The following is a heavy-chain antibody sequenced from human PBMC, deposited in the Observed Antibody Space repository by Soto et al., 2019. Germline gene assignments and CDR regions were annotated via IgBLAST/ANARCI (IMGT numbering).Heavy chain of an antibody. V-gene: IGHV1-8*01. CDR2: MNPNSGNT. D-gene: IGHD3-10*01. J-gene: IGHJ4*02. CDR3: AREKGTRGSPD. Sequence: QVQLVQSGAEVKKPGASVKVSCKASGYTFTSYDINWVRQATGQGLEWMGWMNPNSGNTAYAQKFQGRITMTRNTSIGTASMEPSSLRSEDPAVYYCAREKGTRGSPDWGQGTLVTVSS. CDR1: GYTFTSYD.